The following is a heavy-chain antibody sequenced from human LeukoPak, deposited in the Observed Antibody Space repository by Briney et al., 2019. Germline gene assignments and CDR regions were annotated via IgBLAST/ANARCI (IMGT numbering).Heavy chain of an antibody. Sequence: ASVKVSCKASGYSSTNYGISWVRQAPGQGLEWMGWIHIYRGNTNYAQKFQGRVTMTTDTSTSTVYMEVRGLRSDDTAMYYCARGPDTANEIDYWGQGTLVTVSS. V-gene: IGHV1-18*01. J-gene: IGHJ4*02. CDR2: IHIYRGNT. CDR3: ARGPDTANEIDY. D-gene: IGHD5-18*01. CDR1: GYSSTNYG.